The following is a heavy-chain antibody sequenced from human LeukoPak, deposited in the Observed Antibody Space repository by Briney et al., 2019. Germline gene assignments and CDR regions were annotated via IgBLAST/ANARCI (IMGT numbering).Heavy chain of an antibody. J-gene: IGHJ4*02. CDR3: AREKRWNEPYFDY. CDR2: INPNSGDT. Sequence: ASVKVSCKASSYTFTTYGISWVRQAPGQGLEWMGWINPNSGDTNYAQKFQGRVTMTRDTSISTAYMELSRLRSDDTAVYYCAREKRWNEPYFDYWGQGTLVTVSS. V-gene: IGHV1-2*02. D-gene: IGHD1-1*01. CDR1: SYTFTTYG.